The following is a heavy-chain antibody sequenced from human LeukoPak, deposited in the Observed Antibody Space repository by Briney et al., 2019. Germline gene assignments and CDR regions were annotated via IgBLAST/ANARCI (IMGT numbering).Heavy chain of an antibody. D-gene: IGHD6-6*01. V-gene: IGHV3-48*01. J-gene: IGHJ4*02. CDR3: VRDPSSVRLPFGS. Sequence: GGSLRLSCAVSGFTLSLYGMNWVRQAPGKGLEWISHISASSSGILYADSVKGRFITSRDNTRSSLYLQMNSLRAEDTAVYYCVRDPSSVRLPFGSWGQGTLVTVSS. CDR2: ISASSSGI. CDR1: GFTLSLYG.